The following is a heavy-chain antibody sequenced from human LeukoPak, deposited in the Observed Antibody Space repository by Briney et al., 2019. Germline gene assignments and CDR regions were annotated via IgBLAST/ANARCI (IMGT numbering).Heavy chain of an antibody. V-gene: IGHV3-30*02. D-gene: IGHD1-26*01. CDR2: IRYDGSNK. Sequence: GGSLRLSCAASGFTFSSYGMHWVRQAPGKGLEWVAFIRYDGSNKYYADSVKGRFTISRDNSKNTLYLQMNSLRAEDTALYYCTKSQVGALAYFDYWGQGTLVTVSS. J-gene: IGHJ4*02. CDR3: TKSQVGALAYFDY. CDR1: GFTFSSYG.